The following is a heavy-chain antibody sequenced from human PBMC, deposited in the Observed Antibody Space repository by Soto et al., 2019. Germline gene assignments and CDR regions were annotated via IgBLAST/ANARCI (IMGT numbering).Heavy chain of an antibody. Sequence: QVQLVQSGAEVKKPGASVKVSCKTSGYDFFKYNMHWVRQAPGQGLEGMGVINPNGGYTRHAQKFQCKDIMTSDTSSKIVSMELSGLTSPDTAMYYCTRADSDVVILPDVRRLFDLWGQGALVTVSS. CDR3: TRADSDVVILPDVRRLFDL. CDR2: INPNGGYT. V-gene: IGHV1-46*01. D-gene: IGHD2-21*02. CDR1: GYDFFKYN. J-gene: IGHJ4*02.